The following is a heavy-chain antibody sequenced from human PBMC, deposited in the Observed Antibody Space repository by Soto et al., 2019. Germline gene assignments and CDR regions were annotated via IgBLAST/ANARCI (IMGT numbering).Heavy chain of an antibody. CDR1: GFTFSSYA. V-gene: IGHV3-23*01. CDR3: AKRRDDFWSGLQNNWFDP. CDR2: ISGSGGST. Sequence: EVQLLESGGGLVQPGGSLRLSCAASGFTFSSYAMSWVRQAPGKGLEWVSAISGSGGSTYYADSVKGRFTISRDNSKNTLYLQMNSLRAEDTAVYYCAKRRDDFWSGLQNNWFDPWGQGTLVTVSS. J-gene: IGHJ5*02. D-gene: IGHD3-3*01.